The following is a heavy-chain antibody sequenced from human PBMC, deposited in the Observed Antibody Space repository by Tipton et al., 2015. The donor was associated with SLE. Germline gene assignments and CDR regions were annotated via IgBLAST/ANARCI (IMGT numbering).Heavy chain of an antibody. V-gene: IGHV4-31*03. J-gene: IGHJ3*02. Sequence: TLSLTCNVSGGSISSGGYYWSWIRQHPGKGLEWIGYTYYSGSPYYNPSLKSRVTISVDTSKNQFSLRLSSVTAADTAVDYCARDYYGSGFDAFDSWGQGTMVTVSS. CDR3: ARDYYGSGFDAFDS. CDR1: GGSISSGGYY. CDR2: TYYSGSP. D-gene: IGHD3-10*01.